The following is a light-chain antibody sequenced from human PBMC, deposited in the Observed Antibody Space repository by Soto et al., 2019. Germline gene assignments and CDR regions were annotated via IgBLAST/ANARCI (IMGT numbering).Light chain of an antibody. CDR3: QQFYTTQWT. V-gene: IGKV4-1*01. J-gene: IGKJ1*01. CDR1: QSVLYSSNNKNY. Sequence: DIVMTQSPDSLAVSLGERATINCESSQSVLYSSNNKNYLAWYQQKPGQPPKMLINWASARESGVPDRFSGSGSGTDFTLTISSLQAEDVAIYYCQQFYTTQWTFGQGTKVEIK. CDR2: WAS.